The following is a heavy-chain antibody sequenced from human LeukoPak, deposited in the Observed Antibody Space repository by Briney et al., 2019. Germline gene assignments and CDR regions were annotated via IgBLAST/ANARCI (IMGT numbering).Heavy chain of an antibody. V-gene: IGHV1-18*01. D-gene: IGHD4-11*01. CDR1: GYIFRNYA. J-gene: IGHJ4*02. Sequence: ASVKVSCKASGYIFRNYAVVWVRQAPGQGLEWMGWISTHHTTTAYAQKFQDRVIMTVDTSTNTGYMELRNLRSDETAVYYCARAWDYSPRGRFDYWGQGTLVSVSS. CDR2: ISTHHTTT. CDR3: ARAWDYSPRGRFDY.